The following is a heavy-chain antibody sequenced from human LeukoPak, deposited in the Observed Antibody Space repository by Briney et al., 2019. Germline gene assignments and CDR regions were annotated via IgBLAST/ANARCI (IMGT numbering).Heavy chain of an antibody. V-gene: IGHV3-30*02. CDR3: AKLDYGGNGDY. Sequence: GGSLRLSCAASGFTFSGYGMHWVRQAPGKGLEWVAFIRHDGSDKYHADSVKGRFTISRDDSKNTLYLQMDSLRAEDMAVYYCAKLDYGGNGDYWGQGTLVTVSS. J-gene: IGHJ4*02. CDR2: IRHDGSDK. D-gene: IGHD4-23*01. CDR1: GFTFSGYG.